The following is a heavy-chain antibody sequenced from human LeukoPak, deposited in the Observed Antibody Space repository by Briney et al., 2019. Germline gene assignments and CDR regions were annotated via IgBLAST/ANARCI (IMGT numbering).Heavy chain of an antibody. V-gene: IGHV3-33*05. CDR3: ARDYGSGPL. D-gene: IGHD3-10*01. Sequence: GGSLRLSCVGSGFTFSSYGIHWVRQLPGKGPEWVAIISYDGSSEFYADSVKGRFKISRDNSKNTVNLQMNSLRAEDTAVYYCARDYGSGPLWGQGTLVTVSS. CDR1: GFTFSSYG. CDR2: ISYDGSSE. J-gene: IGHJ4*02.